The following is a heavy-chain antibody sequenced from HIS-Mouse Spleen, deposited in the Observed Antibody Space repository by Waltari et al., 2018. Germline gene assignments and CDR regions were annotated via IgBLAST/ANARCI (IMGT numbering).Heavy chain of an antibody. CDR3: ARQWLVTFFDY. J-gene: IGHJ4*02. Sequence: EVQLVESGGGLVQPGGCLRLSCAASGCTFSSYWMSWVRQAPGKGREWVANIKQDGSEKYYVDSVKGRFTISRDNAKNSLYLQMNSLRAEDTAVYYCARQWLVTFFDYWGQGTLVTVSS. CDR1: GCTFSSYW. CDR2: IKQDGSEK. V-gene: IGHV3-7*01. D-gene: IGHD6-19*01.